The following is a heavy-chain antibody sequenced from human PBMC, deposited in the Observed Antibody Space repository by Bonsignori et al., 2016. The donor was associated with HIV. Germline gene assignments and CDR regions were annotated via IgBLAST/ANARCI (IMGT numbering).Heavy chain of an antibody. Sequence: WVRQAPGQGLEWMAIINPSGGSTNYAQQFQDRVTMTRDTSTSTVYMELSSLRSEDTAVYYCARSSARFTVTTKPAPDYWGQGTLVTVSS. D-gene: IGHD4-17*01. V-gene: IGHV1-46*01. J-gene: IGHJ4*02. CDR2: INPSGGST. CDR3: ARSSARFTVTTKPAPDY.